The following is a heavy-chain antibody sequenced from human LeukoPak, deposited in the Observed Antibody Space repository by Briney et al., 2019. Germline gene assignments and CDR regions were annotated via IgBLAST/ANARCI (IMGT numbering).Heavy chain of an antibody. CDR1: GFTLTTYA. J-gene: IGHJ4*02. V-gene: IGHV3-23*01. CDR3: ARLNLAVAGLDY. CDR2: ISGDGDTT. Sequence: PGGSLRLSCAASGFTLTTYAMTWVRQAPGKGLEWVSAISGDGDTTYYADSVRGRFTVSKDNSENTLYLQMNSLRAEDTAVYYCARLNLAVAGLDYWGQGTLVTVSS. D-gene: IGHD6-19*01.